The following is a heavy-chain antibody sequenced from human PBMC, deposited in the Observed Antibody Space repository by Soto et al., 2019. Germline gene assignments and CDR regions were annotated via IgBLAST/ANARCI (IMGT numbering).Heavy chain of an antibody. CDR2: ISYDGTNK. CDR1: GFTFSSTV. V-gene: IGHV3-30*02. D-gene: IGHD1-7*01. J-gene: IGHJ4*02. Sequence: GGSLRLSCAASGFTFSSTVMHWVRQAPGKGLEWVAFISYDGTNKYFGDSVKGRFSVSRDNAKNTLFLQLNSLRPEDTAVYYCAKEKGYNWNYGLDYWGQGTLVTVSS. CDR3: AKEKGYNWNYGLDY.